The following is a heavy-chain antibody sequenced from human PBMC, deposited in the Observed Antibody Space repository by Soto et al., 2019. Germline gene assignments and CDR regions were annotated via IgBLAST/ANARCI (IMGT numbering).Heavy chain of an antibody. CDR1: GGSFSGYY. Sequence: SETLSLTCAVYGGSFSGYYLSWIRQPPGKGLEWIGEINHSGSTNYNPSLKSRVTISVDTSKNQFSLKLSSVTAADTAVYYCARDPGLWGAHMYYFDYWGQGTLVTVSS. CDR2: INHSGST. D-gene: IGHD1-26*01. J-gene: IGHJ4*02. V-gene: IGHV4-34*01. CDR3: ARDPGLWGAHMYYFDY.